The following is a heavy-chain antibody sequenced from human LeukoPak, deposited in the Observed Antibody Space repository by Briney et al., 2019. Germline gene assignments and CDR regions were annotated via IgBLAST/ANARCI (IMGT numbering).Heavy chain of an antibody. CDR1: GGTFSSYA. D-gene: IGHD3-22*01. Sequence: ASVKVSCKASGGTFSSYAISWGRQAPGQGLEWMGGIIPIFGTANYAQKFQGRVTITADKSTSTAYMELSSLRSEDTAVYYCARASDYHDSSGYPYWGQGTLVTVSS. CDR2: IIPIFGTA. V-gene: IGHV1-69*06. CDR3: ARASDYHDSSGYPY. J-gene: IGHJ4*02.